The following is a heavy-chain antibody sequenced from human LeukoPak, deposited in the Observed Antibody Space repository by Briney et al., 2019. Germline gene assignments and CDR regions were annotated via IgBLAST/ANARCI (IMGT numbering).Heavy chain of an antibody. D-gene: IGHD2-2*01. CDR3: ARASNLYCSSTSCPYYYYGMDV. Sequence: SETLSLTCAVYGGSFSGYYWSWIRQPPGKGLEWIGEINHSGSTSYNPSLKSRVTISVDTSKNQFSLKLSSVTAADTAVYYCARASNLYCSSTSCPYYYYGMDVWGKGTTVTVSS. J-gene: IGHJ6*04. V-gene: IGHV4-34*01. CDR1: GGSFSGYY. CDR2: INHSGST.